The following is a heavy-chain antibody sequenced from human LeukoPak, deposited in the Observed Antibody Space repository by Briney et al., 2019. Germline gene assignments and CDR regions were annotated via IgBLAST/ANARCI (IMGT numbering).Heavy chain of an antibody. D-gene: IGHD2/OR15-2a*01. V-gene: IGHV1-69*05. CDR2: IIPIFGTA. Sequence: GASVKVSCKASGGTFSSYAISWVRQAPGQGLEWMGGIIPIFGTANYAQKFQGRVTITTDESTSTAYMELSSLRSEDTAVYYCARGGKRRIRGHDYWGQGTLVTVSS. CDR3: ARGGKRRIRGHDY. J-gene: IGHJ4*02. CDR1: GGTFSSYA.